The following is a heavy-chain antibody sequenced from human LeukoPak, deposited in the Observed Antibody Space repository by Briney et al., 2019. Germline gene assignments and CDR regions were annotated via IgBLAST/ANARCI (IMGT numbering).Heavy chain of an antibody. CDR3: ARGQHRVDYSNDGFDI. V-gene: IGHV3-48*01. J-gene: IGHJ3*02. D-gene: IGHD2-2*01. Sequence: GGSLRLSCAASGFTFNTYGMNWVRQAPGKGLEWVSYISSSSSTIYYADSVKGRFTISRDNAKNSLYLQMNSPRAEDTAVYYCARGQHRVDYSNDGFDIWGQGTMVTVSS. CDR2: ISSSSSTI. CDR1: GFTFNTYG.